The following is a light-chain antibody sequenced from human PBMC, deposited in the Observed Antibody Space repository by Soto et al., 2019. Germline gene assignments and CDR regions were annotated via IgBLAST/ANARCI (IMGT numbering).Light chain of an antibody. Sequence: DIQMTQSPSTLSASVGDRVTITCRASENINKWLAWYQQRPGTVPKLLIYQASNLESGVPARFSGSGSGTDFTLTISSLQPEDFDTYYCQHYKISTRYSFGQGTKVEIK. V-gene: IGKV1-5*03. CDR1: ENINKW. CDR2: QAS. J-gene: IGKJ2*03. CDR3: QHYKISTRYS.